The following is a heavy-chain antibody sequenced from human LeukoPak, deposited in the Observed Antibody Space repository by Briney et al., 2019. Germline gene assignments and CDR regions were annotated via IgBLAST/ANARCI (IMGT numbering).Heavy chain of an antibody. CDR3: ARTGKFDS. Sequence: GGSLRLSCAASGFTFSNYSMNWVRQAPGKGLEWVANIKTDGSETYYVDSVKGRFTIPRDNAKNSVYLQMNSLRAEDTALYYCARTGKFDSWGQGTLVTVSA. V-gene: IGHV3-7*05. CDR2: IKTDGSET. CDR1: GFTFSNYS. J-gene: IGHJ5*01.